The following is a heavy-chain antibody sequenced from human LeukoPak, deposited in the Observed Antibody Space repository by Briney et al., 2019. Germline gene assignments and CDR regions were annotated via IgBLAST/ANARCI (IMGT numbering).Heavy chain of an antibody. J-gene: IGHJ3*02. CDR3: ARRGGGSLYAFDI. V-gene: IGHV1-2*02. CDR2: INPNDGGT. CDR1: GYTFTGNY. Sequence: ASVTVSCKASGYTFTGNYIHWVRQPPGQGLEWMGWINPNDGGTKFAQRFQGRFTVTRDTSISTTYMELSGLRSDDTAMYYCARRGGGSLYAFDIWGQGTMVTVSS. D-gene: IGHD1-26*01.